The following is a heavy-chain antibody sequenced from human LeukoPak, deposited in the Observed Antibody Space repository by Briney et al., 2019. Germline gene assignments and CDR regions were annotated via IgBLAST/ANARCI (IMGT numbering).Heavy chain of an antibody. CDR2: ISYDGSNK. CDR3: AKDLTAMAPMMDV. V-gene: IGHV3-30*18. Sequence: PGRSLRLSCAASGFTFSSYGMHWVRQAPGKGLEWVAVISYDGSNKYYADSVKGRFTISRDNSKNTLYLQMNSLRAEDTAVYYCAKDLTAMAPMMDVWGQGTTVTVSS. CDR1: GFTFSSYG. J-gene: IGHJ6*02. D-gene: IGHD5-18*01.